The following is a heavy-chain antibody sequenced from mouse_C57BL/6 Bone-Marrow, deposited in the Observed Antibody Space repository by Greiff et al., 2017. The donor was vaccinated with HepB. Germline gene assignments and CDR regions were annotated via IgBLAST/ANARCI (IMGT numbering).Heavy chain of an antibody. D-gene: IGHD2-13*01. CDR2: IYPRSGNT. V-gene: IGHV1-81*01. CDR3: ARNGDPAWFAY. J-gene: IGHJ3*01. Sequence: QVHVKQSGAELARPGASVKLSCKASGYTFTSYGISWVKQRTGQGLEWIGEIYPRSGNTYYNEKFKGKATLTADKSSSTAYMELRSLTSEDSAVYFCARNGDPAWFAYWGQGTLVTVSA. CDR1: GYTFTSYG.